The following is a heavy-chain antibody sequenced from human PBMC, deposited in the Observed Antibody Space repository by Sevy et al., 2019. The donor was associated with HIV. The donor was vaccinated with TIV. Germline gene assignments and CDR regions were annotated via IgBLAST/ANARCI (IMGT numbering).Heavy chain of an antibody. V-gene: IGHV3-23*01. D-gene: IGHD3-22*01. J-gene: IGHJ4*02. Sequence: GGSLRLSCAASGFSFSTYAMTWVRQAPGKGLEWVSAISGSGRNTYNADSVKGRFTISRDNSKNTLYLQMNSLRAGDTAVYYCAKEGPGYNYDSSGYFPSWGQGTLVTVSS. CDR1: GFSFSTYA. CDR3: AKEGPGYNYDSSGYFPS. CDR2: ISGSGRNT.